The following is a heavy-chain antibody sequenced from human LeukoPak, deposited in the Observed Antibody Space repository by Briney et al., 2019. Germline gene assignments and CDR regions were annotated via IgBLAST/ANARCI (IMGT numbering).Heavy chain of an antibody. J-gene: IGHJ4*02. CDR3: AKGGQNFDFWRFDY. Sequence: SGGSLRLSCAASGFTFSTCAMSWVCQAPGKGLEWDSSISGSGGSTYYADSVKGRFTISRDNSKNTVYMQMNSLRAEDTALYYCAKGGQNFDFWRFDYWGQGTLVPVSS. D-gene: IGHD3-3*01. V-gene: IGHV3-23*01. CDR2: ISGSGGST. CDR1: GFTFSTCA.